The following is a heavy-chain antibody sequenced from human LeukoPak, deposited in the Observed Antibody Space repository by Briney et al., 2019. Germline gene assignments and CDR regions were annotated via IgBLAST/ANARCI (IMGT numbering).Heavy chain of an antibody. J-gene: IGHJ5*02. V-gene: IGHV1-46*01. Sequence: GASVKVSCKASGYTFTSYYMHWVRQAPGQGLEWMGIINPSGGSTSYAQKFQGRVTMTRDMSTSTVYMELSSLRSEDTAVYYCARGKGFGELLSRYTKYNWFDPWGQGTLVTVSS. CDR1: GYTFTSYY. CDR3: ARGKGFGELLSRYTKYNWFDP. D-gene: IGHD3-10*01. CDR2: INPSGGST.